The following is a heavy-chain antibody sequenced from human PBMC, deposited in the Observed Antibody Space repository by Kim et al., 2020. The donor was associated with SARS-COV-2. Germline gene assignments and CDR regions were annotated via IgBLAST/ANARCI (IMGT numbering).Heavy chain of an antibody. CDR1: GGSISSYY. D-gene: IGHD3-3*01. Sequence: SETLSLTCTVSGGSISSYYWSWIRQPPGKGLEWIGYIYYSGSTNYNPSLKSRVTISVDTSKNQFSLKLSSVTAADTAVYYCARGQADDFWSGYYGRGQYYYGMDVWGQGTTVTVSS. J-gene: IGHJ6*02. CDR3: ARGQADDFWSGYYGRGQYYYGMDV. V-gene: IGHV4-59*01. CDR2: IYYSGST.